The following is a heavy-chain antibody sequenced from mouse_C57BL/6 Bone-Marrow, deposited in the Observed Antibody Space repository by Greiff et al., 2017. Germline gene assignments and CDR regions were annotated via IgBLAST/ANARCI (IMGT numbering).Heavy chain of an antibody. J-gene: IGHJ2*01. V-gene: IGHV14-1*01. CDR1: GFNIKDYY. CDR3: ANFYFDY. CDR2: IDPEDGDT. Sequence: VQLQQSGAELVRPGASVKLSCTASGFNIKDYYMHWVKQRPEQSLEWIGRIDPEDGDTAYAPKFPGKATMTADTSSNTAYLQISRLTSEDTAVYYCANFYFDYWCQGTTLTVSS.